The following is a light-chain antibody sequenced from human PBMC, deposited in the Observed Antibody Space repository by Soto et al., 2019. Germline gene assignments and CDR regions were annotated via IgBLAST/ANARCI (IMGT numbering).Light chain of an antibody. CDR2: DAT. J-gene: IGKJ2*01. Sequence: EIVLTQSPATLSLSPEERATLSCRASQSVSSYLAWYQQKPGQAPRLLVYDATNRATGIPARFSGSRSGTDFTLTISSLEPEDFAVYYCQQRSNWPYTFGQGTKLEIK. V-gene: IGKV3-11*01. CDR1: QSVSSY. CDR3: QQRSNWPYT.